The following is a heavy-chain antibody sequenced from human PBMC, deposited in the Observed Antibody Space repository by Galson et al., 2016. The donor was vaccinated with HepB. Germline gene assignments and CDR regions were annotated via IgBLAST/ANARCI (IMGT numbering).Heavy chain of an antibody. Sequence: SLRLSCAASGISFDDYGMDWVRQAPGKGLEWVSGITWNSGSVGYADSVKGRFTISRDNAKNSLYLQMNSLRAEDTALYYGVRDREYRCSSTSCYCEFDYWGQGTLVTVSS. J-gene: IGHJ4*02. D-gene: IGHD2-2*01. CDR2: ITWNSGSV. V-gene: IGHV3-9*01. CDR1: GISFDDYG. CDR3: VRDREYRCSSTSCYCEFDY.